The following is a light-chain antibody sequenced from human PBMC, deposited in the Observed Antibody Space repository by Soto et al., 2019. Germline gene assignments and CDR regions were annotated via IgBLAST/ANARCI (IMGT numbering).Light chain of an antibody. CDR2: GAS. V-gene: IGKV3-20*01. CDR1: QSVSSNY. Sequence: EIVVTQSPGTLSLSPGERATLSCRASQSVSSNYLAWFQQKPGQAPRLLIYGASSRASGIPDRFSGSGSGTDFTLTISRLEPEDFEVYYCQQYGSSPYTFGQGTKLEIK. CDR3: QQYGSSPYT. J-gene: IGKJ2*01.